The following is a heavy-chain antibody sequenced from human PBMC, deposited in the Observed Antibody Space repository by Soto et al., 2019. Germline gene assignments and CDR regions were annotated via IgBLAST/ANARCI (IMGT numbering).Heavy chain of an antibody. Sequence: PGGSLRLSCAASGFTFSTYAMHWVRQAPGKGLEWVAVISYDGSNKYYTDSVKGRFTIPRDNSKNTLYLQMNGLRAEDTAVYYCAKVFDSSGQTYDSWGQGTLVTVSS. CDR1: GFTFSTYA. CDR3: AKVFDSSGQTYDS. J-gene: IGHJ4*02. V-gene: IGHV3-30-3*01. D-gene: IGHD3-22*01. CDR2: ISYDGSNK.